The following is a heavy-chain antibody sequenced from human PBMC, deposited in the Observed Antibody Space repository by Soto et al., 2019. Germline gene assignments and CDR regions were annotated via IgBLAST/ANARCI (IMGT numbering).Heavy chain of an antibody. J-gene: IGHJ3*02. D-gene: IGHD2-15*01. CDR3: ARNEPPRCSGGSCYPDGDAFDI. CDR2: INHSGST. Sequence: ASETLSLTCAVYGGSFSGYYWSWIRQPPGKGLEWIGEINHSGSTNYNPSLKSRVTISADTSKNQFSLKLSSVTAADTAVYYCARNEPPRCSGGSCYPDGDAFDIWGQGTMVTVSS. CDR1: GGSFSGYY. V-gene: IGHV4-34*09.